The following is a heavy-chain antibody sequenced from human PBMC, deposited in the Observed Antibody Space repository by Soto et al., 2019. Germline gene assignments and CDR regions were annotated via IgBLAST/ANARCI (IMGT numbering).Heavy chain of an antibody. J-gene: IGHJ5*02. V-gene: IGHV3-33*08. CDR2: IWTDGNNR. CDR1: GFSFSTFW. CDR3: ARSPTRTNYADRFDP. D-gene: IGHD4-4*01. Sequence: GSLRLSCVTSGFSFSTFWLNWVRQAPGKGLEWVAVIWTDGNNRYNADSVKGRFTISRDNSKNTVYLQMNTLRVEDTAVYYCARSPTRTNYADRFDPWGQGTMVTVSS.